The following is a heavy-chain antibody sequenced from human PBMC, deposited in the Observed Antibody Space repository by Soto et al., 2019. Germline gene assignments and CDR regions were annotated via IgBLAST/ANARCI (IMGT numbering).Heavy chain of an antibody. CDR1: EFNSSNHA. Sequence: GVPMRVPCGAAEFNSSNHASRRIIKTQSKGLEWVAVISYDGSNKYYADSVKGRFTISRDNSKNTLYLQMNSLRAEDTAVYYCAREGSPRYYSYYMDVWGKGTTVTVSS. J-gene: IGHJ6*03. CDR2: ISYDGSNK. D-gene: IGHD6-13*01. V-gene: IGHV3-30-3*01. CDR3: AREGSPRYYSYYMDV.